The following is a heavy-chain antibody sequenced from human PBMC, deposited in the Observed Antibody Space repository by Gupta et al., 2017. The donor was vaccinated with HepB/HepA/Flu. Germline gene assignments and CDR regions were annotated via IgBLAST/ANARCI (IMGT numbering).Heavy chain of an antibody. D-gene: IGHD4-17*01. CDR1: GFPFSNSD. Sequence: EVQLVESGGGLVQPGESLRLSCAASGFPFSNSDFPWVRQAIGKGLEWVSAIGRGGDTYYAGSVKGRFTISREDAKQFLYLQMNSLRVGDTAVYYCAREVEDTVTSGWYFDLWGRGTLVTVSS. J-gene: IGHJ2*01. CDR3: AREVEDTVTSGWYFDL. V-gene: IGHV3-13*01. CDR2: IGRGGDT.